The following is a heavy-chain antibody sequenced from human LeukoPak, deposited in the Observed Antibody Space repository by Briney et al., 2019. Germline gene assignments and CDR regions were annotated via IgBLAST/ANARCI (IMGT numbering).Heavy chain of an antibody. J-gene: IGHJ4*02. CDR1: GGTFSSYA. V-gene: IGHV1-69*05. D-gene: IGHD1-20*01. Sequence: ASVKVSCKASGGTFSSYAISWVRQAPGQGLEWMGGIIPIFGTANYAQKFQGRVTITTDESTSTAYMELSSLRSEDTAVYYCAEGYNWNPDYWGQGTLVTVSS. CDR3: AEGYNWNPDY. CDR2: IIPIFGTA.